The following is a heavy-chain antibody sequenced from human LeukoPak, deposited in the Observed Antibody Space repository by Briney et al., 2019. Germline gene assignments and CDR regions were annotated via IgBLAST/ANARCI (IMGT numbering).Heavy chain of an antibody. V-gene: IGHV3-7*01. CDR3: ARGSGGTVTTFYYYGMDV. CDR2: IKQDGSEK. CDR1: GFTFSSYA. J-gene: IGHJ6*02. D-gene: IGHD4-17*01. Sequence: GGSLRLSCAASGFTFSSYAMSWVRQAPGKGLEWVANIKQDGSEKYYVDSVKGRFTISRDNAKNSLYLQMNSLRAEDTAVYYCARGSGGTVTTFYYYGMDVWGQGTTVTVSS.